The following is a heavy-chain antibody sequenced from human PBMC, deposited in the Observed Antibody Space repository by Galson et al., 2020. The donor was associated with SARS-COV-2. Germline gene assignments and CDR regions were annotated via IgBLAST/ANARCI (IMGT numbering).Heavy chain of an antibody. J-gene: IGHJ5*02. V-gene: IGHV4-61*02. CDR1: GGSISSGSYY. D-gene: IGHD2-15*01. CDR2: IYTSGST. CDR3: AREAPGRCSGGGCYFKGRFDP. Sequence: SETLSLTCTVSGGSISSGSYYWSWIRQPAGKGLEWIGRIYTSGSTNYNPSLKSRVTISVDTSKTQFSLKLSSVTAADTAVYYCAREAPGRCSGGGCYFKGRFDPWGQGTLVTVS.